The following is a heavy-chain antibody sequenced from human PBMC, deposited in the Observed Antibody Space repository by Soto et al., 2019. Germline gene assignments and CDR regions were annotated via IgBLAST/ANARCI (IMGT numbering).Heavy chain of an antibody. Sequence: QVQLVQSGPEVKKPGASVRVSCMTSGYAFTSYGVNWVRQVPGQGLEWMGWIAPHSGRTTYLPKFQGRVTITADPSTNTADMELTSLSSDDTGIYFCARAATGSYHSAYWGQGTVVTVSA. CDR3: ARAATGSYHSAY. D-gene: IGHD3-10*01. CDR1: GYAFTSYG. V-gene: IGHV1-18*04. J-gene: IGHJ4*02. CDR2: IAPHSGRT.